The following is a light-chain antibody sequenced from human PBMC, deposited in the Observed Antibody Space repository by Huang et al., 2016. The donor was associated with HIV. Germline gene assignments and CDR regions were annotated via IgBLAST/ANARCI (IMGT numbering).Light chain of an antibody. Sequence: EIVLTQSPASLSLSPGERAMCSCGASPSVSSSYLAWFQQKPGLPPRLLIDGASVRAPGIPDRFSGGGSGTDFNLTISRLEPEDFAVYYCQQYGSSSYTFGQGTKLEIK. J-gene: IGKJ2*01. CDR1: PSVSSSY. CDR3: QQYGSSSYT. CDR2: GAS. V-gene: IGKV3D-20*01.